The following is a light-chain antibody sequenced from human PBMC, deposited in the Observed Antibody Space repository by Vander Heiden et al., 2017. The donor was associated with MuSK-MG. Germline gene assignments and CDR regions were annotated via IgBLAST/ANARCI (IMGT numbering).Light chain of an antibody. CDR1: SSDSGGYNW. J-gene: IGLJ3*02. V-gene: IGLV2-14*03. Sequence: QSALTQPASLSASPGPSTTIPCTRTSSDSGGYNWVSWYQQHPGKAPKLMIYDGSKRPSGISDRFSGSKSGNTASLTISGRQAEDEADYYCSSDRSDRIRVFGGGTKLTVL. CDR2: DGS. CDR3: SSDRSDRIRV.